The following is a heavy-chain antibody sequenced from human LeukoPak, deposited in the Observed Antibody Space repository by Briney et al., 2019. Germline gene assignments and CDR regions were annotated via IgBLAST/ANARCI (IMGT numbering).Heavy chain of an antibody. CDR3: AREGQLALDP. Sequence: PGGSLRLSCAASGFTFSSYWMHWVRQAPGKGLVWVSSINSDGSSTSYADSVKGRFTISRDNAKNTLYLQMNSLRAEDTAVYYCAREGQLALDPWGQGTLVTVSS. D-gene: IGHD6-13*01. V-gene: IGHV3-74*01. J-gene: IGHJ5*02. CDR2: INSDGSST. CDR1: GFTFSSYW.